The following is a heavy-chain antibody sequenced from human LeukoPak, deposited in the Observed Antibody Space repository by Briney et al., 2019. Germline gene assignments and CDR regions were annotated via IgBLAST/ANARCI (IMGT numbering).Heavy chain of an antibody. J-gene: IGHJ3*02. Sequence: PSETLSRTCTVSGGSISSYYWSWIRQPPGKGLEWIGYIYYSGSTNYNPSLKSRATISVDTSKNQFSLKLSSVTAADTAVYYCARGHLVGGWFKYDAFDIWGQGTMVTVSS. CDR2: IYYSGST. CDR1: GGSISSYY. D-gene: IGHD6-19*01. CDR3: ARGHLVGGWFKYDAFDI. V-gene: IGHV4-59*01.